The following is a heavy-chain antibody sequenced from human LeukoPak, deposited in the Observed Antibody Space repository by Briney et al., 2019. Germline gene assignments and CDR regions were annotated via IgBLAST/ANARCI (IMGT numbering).Heavy chain of an antibody. J-gene: IGHJ6*04. V-gene: IGHV1-69*01. CDR1: GGTFSSYA. Sequence: SVKVSCKASGGTFSSYAISAVRQAPGRGLEWMGGIIPIFGTANYAQTFQGRVTITADESTSTAYMELSSLRSEDPAVYYCARGRVPAAMPPGDVWGKGTTVTVSS. CDR2: IIPIFGTA. D-gene: IGHD2-2*01. CDR3: ARGRVPAAMPPGDV.